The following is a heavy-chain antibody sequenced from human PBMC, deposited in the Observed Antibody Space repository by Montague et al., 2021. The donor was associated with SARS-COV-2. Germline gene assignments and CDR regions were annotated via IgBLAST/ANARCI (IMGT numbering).Heavy chain of an antibody. CDR2: VLYTGTP. CDR3: VAGGDSAKAGAY. Sequence: SETLSLTCTVSGDSIANSHKYWGWVRQPPGKGLEWIGSVLYTGTPYDHPSLTARVTISLDTSKNQVSLKMYSVTAADTATYFCVAGGDSAKAGAYWGQGTLVTVSS. D-gene: IGHD3-16*01. V-gene: IGHV4-39*07. J-gene: IGHJ4*02. CDR1: GDSIANSHKY.